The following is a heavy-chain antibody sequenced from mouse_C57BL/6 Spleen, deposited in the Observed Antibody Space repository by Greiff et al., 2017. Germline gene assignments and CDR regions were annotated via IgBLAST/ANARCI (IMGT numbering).Heavy chain of an antibody. Sequence: EVKLLESGGGLVKPGGSLKLSCAASGFTFSSYTMSWVRQTPEKRLEWVATISGGGGNTYYPDSVKGRFTISRDNAKNTLYLQMSSLRSEDTALYYCGTTVVMDYWGQGTSVTVSS. CDR2: ISGGGGNT. CDR1: GFTFSSYT. V-gene: IGHV5-9*01. CDR3: GTTVVMDY. D-gene: IGHD1-1*01. J-gene: IGHJ4*01.